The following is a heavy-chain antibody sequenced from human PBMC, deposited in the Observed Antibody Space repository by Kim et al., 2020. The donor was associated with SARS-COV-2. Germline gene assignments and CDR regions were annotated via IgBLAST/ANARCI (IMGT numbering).Heavy chain of an antibody. CDR2: VSWNSDAL. Sequence: GGSLRLSCAASGINFNEYAMHWVRLAPGKGLEWVSGVSWNSDALGYAASVKGRFSISRENAKNSVYLQMNSLRPEDTAMYYCAKGHLVRGLLNPFDVWGPGTMVIVSS. CDR1: GINFNEYA. V-gene: IGHV3-9*01. CDR3: AKGHLVRGLLNPFDV. D-gene: IGHD3-10*01. J-gene: IGHJ3*01.